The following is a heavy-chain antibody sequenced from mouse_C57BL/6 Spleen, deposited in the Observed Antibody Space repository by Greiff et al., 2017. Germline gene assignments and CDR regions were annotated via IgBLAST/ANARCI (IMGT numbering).Heavy chain of an antibody. CDR2: IDPSDSET. J-gene: IGHJ4*01. D-gene: IGHD2-5*01. V-gene: IGHV1-52*01. CDR3: AREDSNYPYYYAMDY. CDR1: GYTFTSYW. Sequence: VQLQQPGAELVRPGSSVKLSCKASGYTFTSYWMHWVKQRPIQGLEWIGNIDPSDSETHYNQKFKDKATLTVDKSSSTAYMQLSSLTSEDSAVYYCAREDSNYPYYYAMDYWGQGTSVTVSS.